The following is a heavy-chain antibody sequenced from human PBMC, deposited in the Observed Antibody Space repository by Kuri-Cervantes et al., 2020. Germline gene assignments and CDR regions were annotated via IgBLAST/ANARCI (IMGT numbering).Heavy chain of an antibody. CDR2: INHSGST. J-gene: IGHJ5*02. Sequence: ESLKISCAVYGGSFSGCYWSWIRQPPGKGLEWIGEINHSGSTNYNPSLKSRVTISVDTSKNQFSLKLSSVTAADTAVYYCARGITFTMVRGVSTPFDPWGQGTLVTVSS. CDR1: GGSFSGCY. D-gene: IGHD3-10*01. CDR3: ARGITFTMVRGVSTPFDP. V-gene: IGHV4-34*01.